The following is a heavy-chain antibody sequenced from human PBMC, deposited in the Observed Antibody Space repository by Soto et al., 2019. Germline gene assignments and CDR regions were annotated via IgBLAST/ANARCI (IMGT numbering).Heavy chain of an antibody. CDR2: ISSSSSYI. Sequence: GGSLRLSCAASGFTFSSYSMNWVRQAPGKGLEWVSSISSSSSYIYYADSVKGRFTISRDNAKNSLYLQMNSLRAKDTAVYYCASLPHCSGGSCDTGFDYWGQGTLVTVSS. J-gene: IGHJ4*02. CDR3: ASLPHCSGGSCDTGFDY. CDR1: GFTFSSYS. D-gene: IGHD2-15*01. V-gene: IGHV3-21*01.